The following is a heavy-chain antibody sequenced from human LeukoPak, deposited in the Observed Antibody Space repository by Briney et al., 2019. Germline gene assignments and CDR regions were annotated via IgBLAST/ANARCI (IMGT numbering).Heavy chain of an antibody. J-gene: IGHJ4*02. Sequence: ASVKVSCKASGYTFSSYGVSWVRQAPGQGLEWMGWISAYNGNTNYAQKFQGRVPMTTDTSTSTAYMELRSLRSDDTAVYYCARGPHGVGAKNPDYWGQGTLVTVSS. V-gene: IGHV1-18*01. D-gene: IGHD1-26*01. CDR3: ARGPHGVGAKNPDY. CDR2: ISAYNGNT. CDR1: GYTFSSYG.